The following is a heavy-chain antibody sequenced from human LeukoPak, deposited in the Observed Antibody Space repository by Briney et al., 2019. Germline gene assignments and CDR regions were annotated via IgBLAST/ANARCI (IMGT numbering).Heavy chain of an antibody. V-gene: IGHV4-59*01. J-gene: IGHJ5*02. CDR3: ARDGGRVRGVNPYSWFDP. CDR2: IYYSGST. Sequence: SETLSLTCTVSGGSISSYYWSWIRQPPGKGLEWIGYIYYSGSTNYNPSLKSRVTISVDTSKNQFSLKLSSVTAADTAVYYCARDGGRVRGVNPYSWFDPWGQGTLVTVSS. CDR1: GGSISSYY. D-gene: IGHD3-10*01.